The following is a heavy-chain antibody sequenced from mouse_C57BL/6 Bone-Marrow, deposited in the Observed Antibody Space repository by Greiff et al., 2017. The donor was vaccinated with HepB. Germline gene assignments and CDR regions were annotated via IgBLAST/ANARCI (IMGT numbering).Heavy chain of an antibody. J-gene: IGHJ4*01. V-gene: IGHV2-6-1*01. Sequence: VQLKQSGPGLVAPSQSLSITCTVSGFSLTSYGVHWVRQPPGKGLEWLVVICSDGSTTYNSALKSRLSIIKNNSKSQVILKMNSRQTDDTAMYYYARHTVSSYYAMDYWGQGTSVTVSS. CDR3: ARHTVSSYYAMDY. D-gene: IGHD1-1*01. CDR2: ICSDGST. CDR1: GFSLTSYG.